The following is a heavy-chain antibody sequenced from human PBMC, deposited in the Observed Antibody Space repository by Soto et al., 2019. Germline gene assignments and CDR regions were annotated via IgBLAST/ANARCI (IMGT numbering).Heavy chain of an antibody. J-gene: IGHJ4*02. V-gene: IGHV3-23*01. CDR2: ISNDGRST. CDR3: AKKRGVVIWAFFDF. CDR1: GFTFSSHV. D-gene: IGHD3-3*01. Sequence: EVQLLESGGDLVQPGGSLTLSCAASGFTFSSHVMSWVRQAPGKGLEWLSTISNDGRSTYYTDSVKGRFTISRDNSKNTLYLQMNSLRADDTAVYYCAKKRGVVIWAFFDFWGQGTLVTVSS.